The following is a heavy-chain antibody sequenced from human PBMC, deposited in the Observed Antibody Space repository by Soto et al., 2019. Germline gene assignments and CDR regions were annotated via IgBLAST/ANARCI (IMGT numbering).Heavy chain of an antibody. CDR2: IYYSGST. J-gene: IGHJ5*02. Sequence: QVQLQESGPGLVKPSQTLSLTCTVSGGSISSGGYYWSWIRQHPGKGLEWIGYIYYSGSTYYNPSLKSRVTISVDTSENQFSLKLSSVTAADTAVYYCARGLQYDYIWGSYRLNWFDPWGQGTLVTVSS. CDR1: GGSISSGGYY. V-gene: IGHV4-31*03. CDR3: ARGLQYDYIWGSYRLNWFDP. D-gene: IGHD3-16*02.